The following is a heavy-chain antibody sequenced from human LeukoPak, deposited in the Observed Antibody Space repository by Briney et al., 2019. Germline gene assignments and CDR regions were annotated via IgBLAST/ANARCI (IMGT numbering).Heavy chain of an antibody. CDR3: AKDIFIAVAGTGAFDI. Sequence: PGGSLRLSCAASGFTFSSYSMNWVRQAPGKGLEWVSYISSSSSTIYYADSVKGRFTISRDNAKNSLYLQMNSLRAEDTALYYCAKDIFIAVAGTGAFDIWGQGTMVTVSS. J-gene: IGHJ3*02. CDR2: ISSSSSTI. CDR1: GFTFSSYS. D-gene: IGHD6-19*01. V-gene: IGHV3-48*01.